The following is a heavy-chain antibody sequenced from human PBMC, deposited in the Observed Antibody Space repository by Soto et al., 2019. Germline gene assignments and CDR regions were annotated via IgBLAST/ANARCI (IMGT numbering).Heavy chain of an antibody. CDR3: ATDHVGSGWFGVLNYFDY. CDR1: GYTLTELS. CDR2: FDPEDGET. Sequence: GASVKVSCKVSGYTLTELSMHWVRQAPGKGLEWMGGFDPEDGETIYAQKFQGRVTMTEDTSTDTAYMELSSLRSEDTAVYYCATDHVGSGWFGVLNYFDYWGQGXLVTVYS. D-gene: IGHD6-19*01. J-gene: IGHJ4*02. V-gene: IGHV1-24*01.